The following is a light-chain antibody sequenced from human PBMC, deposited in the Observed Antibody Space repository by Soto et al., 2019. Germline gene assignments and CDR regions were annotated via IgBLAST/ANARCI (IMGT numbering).Light chain of an antibody. Sequence: QSALTQPASVSGSPGQSITISCTGTSSDVGGYNYVSWYQQHPGKATKLMIYDVSNRPSVVSNRFSGSKSGNTASLTISGLQAEDEADYYCSSYTSSSTPYVFGTGTKLTVL. CDR1: SSDVGGYNY. V-gene: IGLV2-14*01. CDR2: DVS. J-gene: IGLJ1*01. CDR3: SSYTSSSTPYV.